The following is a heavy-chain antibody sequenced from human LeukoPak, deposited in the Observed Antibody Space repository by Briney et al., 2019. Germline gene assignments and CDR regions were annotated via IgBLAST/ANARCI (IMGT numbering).Heavy chain of an antibody. D-gene: IGHD3-22*01. CDR2: MYTSGST. J-gene: IGHJ3*02. Sequence: SETLSLTCAVSGGSISSYYWSWIRQPAGKGLEWIGRMYTSGSTTYNPSLKSRVTMSVDTSENQFSLKVRSVTAADTAVYYCARTPEYYYDSRGYYRNDAFDIWGQGTMVIVSS. V-gene: IGHV4-4*07. CDR1: GGSISSYY. CDR3: ARTPEYYYDSRGYYRNDAFDI.